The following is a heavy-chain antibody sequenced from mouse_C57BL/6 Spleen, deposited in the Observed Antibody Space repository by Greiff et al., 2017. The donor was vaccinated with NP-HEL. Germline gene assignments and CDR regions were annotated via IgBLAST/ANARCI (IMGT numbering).Heavy chain of an antibody. D-gene: IGHD1-1*01. CDR3: ARNGIGITTGLYYFDY. Sequence: QVQLKESGPGLVQPSQSLSITCTVSGFSLTSYGVHWVRQSPGKGLEWLGVIWSGGSTDYNAAFISRLSISKDNSKSQVFFKMNSLQADDTAIYYCARNGIGITTGLYYFDYWGQGTTLTVSS. CDR1: GFSLTSYG. CDR2: IWSGGST. V-gene: IGHV2-2*01. J-gene: IGHJ2*01.